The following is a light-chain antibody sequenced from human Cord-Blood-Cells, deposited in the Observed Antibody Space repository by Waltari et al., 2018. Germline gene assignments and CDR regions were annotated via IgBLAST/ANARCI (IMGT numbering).Light chain of an antibody. V-gene: IGKV4-1*01. J-gene: IGKJ2*01. Sequence: DIVMTQSPDSLAVSLGERATINCKSSQSVLYSSNNKNYLAWYQQKPGQPPKLLLYWASTRESGVPDRFSGCGSGTDFTLTISSLQAEDVAVYYCQQYYSTPYTFGQGTKLEIK. CDR2: WAS. CDR1: QSVLYSSNNKNY. CDR3: QQYYSTPYT.